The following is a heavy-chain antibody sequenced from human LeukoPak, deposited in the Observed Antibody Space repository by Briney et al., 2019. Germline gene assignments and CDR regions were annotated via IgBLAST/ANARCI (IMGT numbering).Heavy chain of an antibody. V-gene: IGHV4-39*07. Sequence: PSETLSLTCTVSGGSISSSSYYWGWIRQPPGKGLEWIGSIYYSGSTYYNPSLKSRVTISVDTSKNQFSLKLSSVTAADTAVYYCARESEIAAAGNPDYWGQGTLVTVSS. CDR2: IYYSGST. J-gene: IGHJ4*02. D-gene: IGHD6-13*01. CDR3: ARESEIAAAGNPDY. CDR1: GGSISSSSYY.